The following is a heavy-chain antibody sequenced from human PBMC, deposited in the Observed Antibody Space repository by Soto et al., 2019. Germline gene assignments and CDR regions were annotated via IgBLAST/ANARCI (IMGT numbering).Heavy chain of an antibody. D-gene: IGHD2-2*01. CDR3: ARGGVVPAARPTYYYGMDV. J-gene: IGHJ6*02. CDR1: GCTFSSYG. Sequence: GASVKVSCKASGCTFSSYGISWVRQAPGQGLEWMGGIIPIFGTANYAQRFQGRVTITADESTSTAYMELSSLRSEDTAVYYCARGGVVPAARPTYYYGMDVWGQGTTVTVSS. CDR2: IIPIFGTA. V-gene: IGHV1-69*13.